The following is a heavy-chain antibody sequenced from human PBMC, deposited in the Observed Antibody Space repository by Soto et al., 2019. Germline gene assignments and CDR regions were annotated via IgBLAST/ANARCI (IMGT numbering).Heavy chain of an antibody. CDR1: GFSLSTSGVG. V-gene: IGHV2-5*02. Sequence: SGPTLVKPTQTLTLTCTFSGFSLSTSGVGVGWIRQPPGKALEWLALIYWDDDKRYSPSLKSRLTSTKETSKNQVVLKMTNMDPVDTATYYCAHSRLYDYIWGSYRPDAFDIWGQGTMVTVSS. J-gene: IGHJ3*02. CDR2: IYWDDDK. CDR3: AHSRLYDYIWGSYRPDAFDI. D-gene: IGHD3-16*02.